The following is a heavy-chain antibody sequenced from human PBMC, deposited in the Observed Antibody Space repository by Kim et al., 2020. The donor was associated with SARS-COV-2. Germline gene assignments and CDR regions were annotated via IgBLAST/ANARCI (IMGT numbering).Heavy chain of an antibody. CDR3: ATQPRIRYDILTGYPQHYYYGMDV. Sequence: ASVKVSCKVSGYTLTELSMHWVRQAPGKGLEWMGGFDPEDGETIYAQKFQGRVTMTEDTSTDTAYMELSSLRSEDTAVYYCATQPRIRYDILTGYPQHYYYGMDVWGQGTTVTVSS. D-gene: IGHD3-9*01. J-gene: IGHJ6*02. CDR1: GYTLTELS. CDR2: FDPEDGET. V-gene: IGHV1-24*01.